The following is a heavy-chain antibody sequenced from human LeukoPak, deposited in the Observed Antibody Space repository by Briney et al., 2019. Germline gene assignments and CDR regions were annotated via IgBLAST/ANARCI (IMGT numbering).Heavy chain of an antibody. V-gene: IGHV1-2*02. D-gene: IGHD6-19*01. Sequence: ASVKVSCKASGYTFTGYYMHWVRQAPGQGLEWMGWINPNSGGTNYAQKFRGRVTMTRDTSISTAYMELSRLRSDDTAVYYCARDLEDSSGWYPIDYWGQGTLVTVSS. J-gene: IGHJ4*02. CDR3: ARDLEDSSGWYPIDY. CDR1: GYTFTGYY. CDR2: INPNSGGT.